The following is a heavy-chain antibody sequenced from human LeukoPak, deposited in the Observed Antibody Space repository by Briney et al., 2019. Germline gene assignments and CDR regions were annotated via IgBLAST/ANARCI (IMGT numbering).Heavy chain of an antibody. V-gene: IGHV3-9*01. Sequence: GGSLRLSCAASGFTFDDYAIHWVRQAPGKGLEWVSGISWNSGTLRYVDSVKGRFTISRDNTKNSLYLQMNSLRAEDTALYYCAKDKGQFRAFDIWGQGTMVTVSS. D-gene: IGHD5-24*01. CDR1: GFTFDDYA. J-gene: IGHJ3*02. CDR2: ISWNSGTL. CDR3: AKDKGQFRAFDI.